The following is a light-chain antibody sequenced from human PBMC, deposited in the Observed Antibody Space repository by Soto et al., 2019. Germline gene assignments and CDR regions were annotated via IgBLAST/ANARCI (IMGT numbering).Light chain of an antibody. J-gene: IGLJ2*01. Sequence: QSALTQPASVSGSLGQSITISCTGTSSDVGGYNYVSWYQHHPGKALKVLIYDVNHRPSGVSNRFSGSKSGSTASLTISGLQAEDEADYFCCSYTSSSAVVFGGGTKLTVL. CDR2: DVN. CDR3: CSYTSSSAVV. CDR1: SSDVGGYNY. V-gene: IGLV2-14*03.